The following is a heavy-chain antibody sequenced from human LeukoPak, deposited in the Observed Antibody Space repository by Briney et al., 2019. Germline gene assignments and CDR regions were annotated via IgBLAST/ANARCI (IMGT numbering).Heavy chain of an antibody. CDR1: GFPFSSYA. CDR2: ISGSGGRT. Sequence: GGSLRLFCAASGFPFSSYAMSWVRHAPGKGRVCVSAISGSGGRTYYADSVKGRFTISRDNSKNTLYLQMNSLRAEDTAVYYCAKLYARVTRYYFDYWGQGTLVTVSS. V-gene: IGHV3-23*01. CDR3: AKLYARVTRYYFDY. J-gene: IGHJ4*02. D-gene: IGHD4-23*01.